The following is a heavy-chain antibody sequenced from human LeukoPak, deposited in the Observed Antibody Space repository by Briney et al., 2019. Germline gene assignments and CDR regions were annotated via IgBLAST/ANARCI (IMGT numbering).Heavy chain of an antibody. CDR3: ARAKEVVVYYYYYGMDV. Sequence: GGSLRLSCAASGNYWTHWVRQAPGKGLVWVSRINSDGSSTSYADSVKGRFTISRDNAKNTLYLQMNSLRAEDTAVYYCARAKEVVVYYYYYGMDVWGQGTTVTVSS. J-gene: IGHJ6*02. D-gene: IGHD2-15*01. CDR1: GNYW. V-gene: IGHV3-74*01. CDR2: INSDGSST.